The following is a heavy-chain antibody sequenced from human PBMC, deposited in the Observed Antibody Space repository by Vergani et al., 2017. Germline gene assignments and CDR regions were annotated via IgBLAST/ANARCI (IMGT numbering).Heavy chain of an antibody. J-gene: IGHJ4*02. Sequence: QVQLVQSGAEVKKPGSSVKVSCKASGGIFTSYTISWVRQAPGQGLEWMGRIITILGTANYAQKFQGRITITADKSTSTAYMELSSLSSEDTAVYYCARGPTGSYFLKGGMGYFDYWGQGTLVTVSS. D-gene: IGHD1-26*01. V-gene: IGHV1-69*08. CDR1: GGIFTSYT. CDR3: ARGPTGSYFLKGGMGYFDY. CDR2: IITILGTA.